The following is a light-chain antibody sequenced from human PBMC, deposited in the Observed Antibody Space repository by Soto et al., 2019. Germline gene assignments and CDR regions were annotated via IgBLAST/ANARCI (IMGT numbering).Light chain of an antibody. CDR1: QSVSTSY. Sequence: EIVLTQYPGTLSLSPGERATLSCRASQSVSTSYLAWYQQKPGQAPRLLIYRASSRATGIPDRFSGSGSGTDFTLTISRLDPEDFAVYYCHHHGSSPWPFVQGTKVQIK. V-gene: IGKV3-20*01. CDR2: RAS. CDR3: HHHGSSPWP. J-gene: IGKJ1*01.